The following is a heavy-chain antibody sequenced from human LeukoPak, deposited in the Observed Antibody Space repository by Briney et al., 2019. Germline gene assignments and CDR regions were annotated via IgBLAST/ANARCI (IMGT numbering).Heavy chain of an antibody. CDR3: ARVPFGVTSYYYYMDV. CDR1: GFSFSTYP. CDR2: ISYDGGSK. J-gene: IGHJ6*03. V-gene: IGHV3-30*04. D-gene: IGHD3-10*01. Sequence: GTSLTLSCAASGFSFSTYPMHWVRQVPGKGLEWVAVISYDGGSKNYGESVKGRFTISRDNSKNSLYLQLNSLRAEDTALYYCARVPFGVTSYYYYMDVWGKGTTVTISS.